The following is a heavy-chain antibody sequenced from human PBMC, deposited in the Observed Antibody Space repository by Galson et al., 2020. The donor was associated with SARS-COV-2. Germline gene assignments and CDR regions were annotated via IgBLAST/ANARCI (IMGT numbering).Heavy chain of an antibody. CDR1: GFTFSRYA. Sequence: GGSLRLSCAASGFTFSRYAMSWIRQVPGKGLEWVSGIDGGGEATHYADSVKGRFTISRDNSQNTLDLQMNRLRTEDTAIYYCAKSADLIYCKTKYHCGYFDPWGQGTLVTVSS. J-gene: IGHJ5*02. CDR3: AKSADLIYCKTKYHCGYFDP. V-gene: IGHV3-23*01. CDR2: IDGGGEAT. D-gene: IGHD2-15*01.